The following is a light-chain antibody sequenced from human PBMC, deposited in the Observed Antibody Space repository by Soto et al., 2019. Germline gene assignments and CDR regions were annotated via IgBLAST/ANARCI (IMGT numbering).Light chain of an antibody. CDR1: TSDVGGYNY. CDR3: SSYTSSSTVV. J-gene: IGLJ2*01. CDR2: DVS. V-gene: IGLV2-14*03. Sequence: QSVLTQPASVSGSPGQSITISCTGTTSDVGGYNYVSWYQHHPGKAPKVMIYDVSNRPSGVSSRFSGSKSGNTASLTISGLQAEDEADYYCSSYTSSSTVVFGGGTQLTVL.